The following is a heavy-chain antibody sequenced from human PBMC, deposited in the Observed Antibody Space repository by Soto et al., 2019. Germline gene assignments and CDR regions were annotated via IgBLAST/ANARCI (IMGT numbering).Heavy chain of an antibody. Sequence: TSETLSLTCAVYGGSFSGYYWSWIRQPPGKGLEWIGEINHSGSTNYNPSLKSRVTISVDTSKNQFSLKLSSVTAADTAVYYCARRPKSGSSWEGYYYYGMYVWGQGTTVTVSS. CDR2: INHSGST. D-gene: IGHD6-13*01. CDR3: ARRPKSGSSWEGYYYYGMYV. CDR1: GGSFSGYY. V-gene: IGHV4-34*01. J-gene: IGHJ6*02.